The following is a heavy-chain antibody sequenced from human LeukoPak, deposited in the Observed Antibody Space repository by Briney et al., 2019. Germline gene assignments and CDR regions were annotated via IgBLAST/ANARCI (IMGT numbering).Heavy chain of an antibody. V-gene: IGHV3-23*01. CDR2: ISGSGGST. Sequence: AGGSLRLSCAASGFTFSSYAMSRVRQAPGKGLEWVSAISGSGGSTYYADSVKGRFTISRDNSKNTLYLQMNSLRAEDTAVYYCVRDSKYGYYFDYWGQGTLVTVSS. CDR1: GFTFSSYA. CDR3: VRDSKYGYYFDY. J-gene: IGHJ4*02. D-gene: IGHD6-13*01.